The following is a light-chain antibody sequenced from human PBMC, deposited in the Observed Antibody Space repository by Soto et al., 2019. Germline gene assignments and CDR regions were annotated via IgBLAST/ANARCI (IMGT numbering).Light chain of an antibody. Sequence: QSVLTQPPSASGTPGQRVTISCSGSCSNLGRNKVNWYQQFPGTAPKLLIYSKNQRPSGVPDRFSGSQSGTSASLAISGLQSEDEADYYCSAWDDSLNGWVFGGGTKLTVL. CDR3: SAWDDSLNGWV. V-gene: IGLV1-44*01. CDR1: CSNLGRNK. CDR2: SKN. J-gene: IGLJ3*02.